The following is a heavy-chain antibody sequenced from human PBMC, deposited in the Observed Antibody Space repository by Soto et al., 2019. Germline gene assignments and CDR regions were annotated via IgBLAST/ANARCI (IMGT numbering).Heavy chain of an antibody. J-gene: IGHJ4*02. CDR3: ARALTIFGVVPYYFDY. V-gene: IGHV1-2*04. Sequence: ASVNVSCKASGYTFTGYYMHWVRQAPGQGLEWMGWINPNSGGTNYAQKFQGWVTMTRDTSISTAYMELSRLRSDDTAVYYCARALTIFGVVPYYFDYWGQGTLVTVSS. CDR1: GYTFTGYY. D-gene: IGHD3-3*01. CDR2: INPNSGGT.